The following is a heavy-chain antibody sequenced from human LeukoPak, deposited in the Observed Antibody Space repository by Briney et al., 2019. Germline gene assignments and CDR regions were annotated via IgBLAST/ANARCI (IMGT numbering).Heavy chain of an antibody. CDR1: GFTLNNYA. Sequence: PGGSLRLSCAASGFTLNNYAMNWVRQAPGKGLEWVSSISGGGGSTYYADSAKGRFTISRDNSQNTLYLQLNSLRAEDTAVYYCARDYADYVGFFFFDYWGQGTLVTVSS. J-gene: IGHJ4*02. CDR2: ISGGGGST. CDR3: ARDYADYVGFFFFDY. V-gene: IGHV3-23*01. D-gene: IGHD4-17*01.